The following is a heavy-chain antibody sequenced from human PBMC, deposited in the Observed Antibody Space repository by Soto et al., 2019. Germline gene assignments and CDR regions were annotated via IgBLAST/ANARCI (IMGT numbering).Heavy chain of an antibody. V-gene: IGHV3-23*01. D-gene: IGHD6-19*01. CDR3: ARCTVDTIVTSGWCHYLDP. J-gene: IGHJ5*02. CDR2: VSGSGGTT. Sequence: EVQLLDSGGGLVQPGGSLRLSCAASGFTFSSSAMSWVRQAPGKGLKWVSAVSGSGGTTYYADSVRGRFTISRDNSKNTLYLQMNSLRAEDTAIDFCARCTVDTIVTSGWCHYLDPWGQGTLVTVSS. CDR1: GFTFSSSA.